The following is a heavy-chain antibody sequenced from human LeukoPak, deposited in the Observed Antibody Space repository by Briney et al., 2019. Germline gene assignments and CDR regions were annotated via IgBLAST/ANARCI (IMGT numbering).Heavy chain of an antibody. CDR3: AKSKRYFDWLSSNFDY. V-gene: IGHV3-23*01. CDR2: ISGSGGST. J-gene: IGHJ4*02. Sequence: HPGGSLRLSCAASGFTFSSYAMSWVRQAPGKGLEWVSAISGSGGSTYYADSVKGRFTISRDNAKNSLYLQMNSLRAEDTALYYCAKSKRYFDWLSSNFDYWGQGTLVTVSS. D-gene: IGHD3-9*01. CDR1: GFTFSSYA.